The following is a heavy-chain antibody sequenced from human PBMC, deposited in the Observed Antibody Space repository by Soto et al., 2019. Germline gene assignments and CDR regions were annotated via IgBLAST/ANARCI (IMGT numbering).Heavy chain of an antibody. V-gene: IGHV1-18*01. CDR3: ARDRGVAPPVAGNTHYYYYMDV. J-gene: IGHJ6*03. Sequence: QDQLVQSGVEVKKPGASVKVSCQASGYSFTNYGITWVRQAPGQGFEWMGRISAYNGNTNYAQQFQGRVTLTTDASTSTAYLELRSLRSDDTAVYYCARDRGVAPPVAGNTHYYYYMDVWGKGTTVTVSS. CDR2: ISAYNGNT. CDR1: GYSFTNYG. D-gene: IGHD6-19*01.